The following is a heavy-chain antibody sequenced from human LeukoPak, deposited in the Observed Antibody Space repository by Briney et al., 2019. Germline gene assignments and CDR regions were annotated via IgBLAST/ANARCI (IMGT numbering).Heavy chain of an antibody. CDR2: MYYSGTT. CDR1: GGSITSYY. Sequence: SETLSLTCTVSGGSITSYYRSWIRQSPGKGLEWIGFMYYSGTTNYNPSLKSRVTISLGMSKNQFSLKLSSMTAADTAVCYCARLPMAVTPHVDYWGQGTLVTVSS. D-gene: IGHD2-21*02. CDR3: ARLPMAVTPHVDY. J-gene: IGHJ4*02. V-gene: IGHV4-59*01.